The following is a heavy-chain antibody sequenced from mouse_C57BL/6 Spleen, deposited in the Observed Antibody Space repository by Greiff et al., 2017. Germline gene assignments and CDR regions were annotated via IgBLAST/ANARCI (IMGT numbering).Heavy chain of an antibody. Sequence: EVKLVESGGGLVQPGSSLKLSCTASGFTFSDYYMAWVRQVPEKGLEWVANINYDGSSTYYLDSLKGRFIISRDNVKNILYLQMSGLKSEGTATYYCASERLLSVDYWGQGATLTVSS. CDR2: INYDGSST. J-gene: IGHJ2*01. CDR3: ASERLLSVDY. CDR1: GFTFSDYY. V-gene: IGHV5-16*01. D-gene: IGHD2-3*01.